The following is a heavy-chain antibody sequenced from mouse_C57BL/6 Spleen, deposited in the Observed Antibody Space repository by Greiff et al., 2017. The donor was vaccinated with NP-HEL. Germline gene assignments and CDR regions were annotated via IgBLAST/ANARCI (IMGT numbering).Heavy chain of an antibody. Sequence: QVQLQQSGAELVKPGASVKLSCKASGYTFTSYWMQWVKQRPGQGLEWIGEIDPSDSYTNYNQKFKGKATLTVDTSSSTAYMQLSSLTSEDSAVYYCALSTRVTTWAMDYWGQGTSVTVAS. CDR3: ALSTRVTTWAMDY. D-gene: IGHD2-2*01. V-gene: IGHV1-50*01. CDR2: IDPSDSYT. J-gene: IGHJ4*01. CDR1: GYTFTSYW.